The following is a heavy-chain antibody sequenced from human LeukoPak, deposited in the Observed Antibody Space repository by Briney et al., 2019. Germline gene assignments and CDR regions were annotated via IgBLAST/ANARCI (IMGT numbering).Heavy chain of an antibody. Sequence: GGSLRLSCAASGFTFSSYAMHWVRQAPGKGLEYVSAISSNGGSTYYANSVKGRLTISGDNSKNTLYLQMGSLRAEDMAVYYCARRAGGYSHPYDYWGQGILVTVSS. CDR2: ISSNGGST. V-gene: IGHV3-64*01. J-gene: IGHJ4*02. D-gene: IGHD4-23*01. CDR1: GFTFSSYA. CDR3: ARRAGGYSHPYDY.